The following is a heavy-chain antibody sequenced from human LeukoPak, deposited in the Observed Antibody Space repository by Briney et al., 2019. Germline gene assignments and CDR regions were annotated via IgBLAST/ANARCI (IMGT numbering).Heavy chain of an antibody. Sequence: PGGSLRLSCAASGFTFSSYAMHWVRQAPGKGLEWVAVISYDGSNKYYADSVKGRFTISRDNSKNTLYLQMNSLRAEDTAVYYCARVGYSSGWYDYGMDVWGQGTTVTVSS. J-gene: IGHJ6*02. V-gene: IGHV3-30*04. D-gene: IGHD6-19*01. CDR1: GFTFSSYA. CDR2: ISYDGSNK. CDR3: ARVGYSSGWYDYGMDV.